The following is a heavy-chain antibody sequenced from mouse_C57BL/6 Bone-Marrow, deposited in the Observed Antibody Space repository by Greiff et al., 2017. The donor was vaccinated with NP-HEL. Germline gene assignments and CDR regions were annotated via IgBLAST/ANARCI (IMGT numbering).Heavy chain of an antibody. J-gene: IGHJ4*01. CDR2: IDPSDSYT. CDR1: GYTFTSYW. Sequence: VQLQQPGAELVMPGASVKLSCKASGYTFTSYWMHWVKQRPGQGLEWIGEIDPSDSYTNYNQKFKGKSTLTVDKSSSTAYMQLSSLTSEDSAVYYCARELSYAMDYWGQGTSVTVSS. CDR3: ARELSYAMDY. V-gene: IGHV1-69*01.